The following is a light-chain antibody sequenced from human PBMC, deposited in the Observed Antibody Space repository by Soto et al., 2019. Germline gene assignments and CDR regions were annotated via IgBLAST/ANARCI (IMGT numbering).Light chain of an antibody. V-gene: IGLV2-14*01. CDR1: SSDVGGYNY. Sequence: QSVLTQPASGSGSPGQSITISCTGTSSDVGGYNYVSWYQQHPGKAPKLMIYDVSNRPSGVSNHFSGSKSGNTASLTISGLQAEDEADYYCSSYTSSSTFYVFGTGTKVTVL. J-gene: IGLJ1*01. CDR3: SSYTSSSTFYV. CDR2: DVS.